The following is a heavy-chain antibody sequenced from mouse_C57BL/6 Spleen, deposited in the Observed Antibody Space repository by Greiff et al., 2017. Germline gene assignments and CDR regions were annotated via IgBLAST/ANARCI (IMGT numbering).Heavy chain of an antibody. J-gene: IGHJ3*01. CDR2: IYPGSGST. CDR3: ARVDGYYGFAY. V-gene: IGHV1-55*01. CDR1: GYTFTSYW. D-gene: IGHD2-3*01. Sequence: LVESGAELVKPGASVKMSCKASGYTFTSYWITWVKQRPGQGLEWIGDIYPGSGSTNYNEKFKSKATLTVDTSSSTAYMQLSSLTSEDSAVYYCARVDGYYGFAYWGQGTLVTVSA.